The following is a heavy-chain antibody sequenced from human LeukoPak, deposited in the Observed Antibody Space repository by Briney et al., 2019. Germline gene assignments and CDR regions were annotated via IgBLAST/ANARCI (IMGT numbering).Heavy chain of an antibody. Sequence: PSETLSLTCTVSGGSISSYYWSWIRQPPGKGLEWIGYIYYSGSTNYNPSLKSRVTISVGTSKNQFSLKLSSVTAADTAVYYCARVGLLVAGPFFDYWGQGTLVTVSS. CDR2: IYYSGST. V-gene: IGHV4-59*12. CDR3: ARVGLLVAGPFFDY. D-gene: IGHD6-19*01. CDR1: GGSISSYY. J-gene: IGHJ4*02.